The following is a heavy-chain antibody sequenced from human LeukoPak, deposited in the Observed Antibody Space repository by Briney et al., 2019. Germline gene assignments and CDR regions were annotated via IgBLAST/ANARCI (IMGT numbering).Heavy chain of an antibody. CDR3: ARGLRDAAGTGYYFDY. CDR1: GYRFTNYW. CDR2: IYPGDSDT. V-gene: IGHV5-51*01. J-gene: IGHJ4*02. D-gene: IGHD6-13*01. Sequence: GESLKISCKGSGYRFTNYWNGWVRQMPGKGLEWMGIIYPGDSDTRYSPSFQGQVTISADKSISTAYLQWSSLKASDTAIYYCARGLRDAAGTGYYFDYWGQGTLVTVSS.